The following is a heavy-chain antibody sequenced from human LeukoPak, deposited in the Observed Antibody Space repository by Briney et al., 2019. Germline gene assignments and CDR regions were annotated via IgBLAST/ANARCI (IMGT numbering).Heavy chain of an antibody. Sequence: SETLSLTCTVSGGSISSTSYDCGWIRQPPGKGLEWIGSIHYSGSTYYNSSLRSRVTISVDTSNNQFSLTLRSVTAADTAVYYCARLNGDFTFDYWGQGTLVTVSS. CDR1: GGSISSTSYD. CDR2: IHYSGST. J-gene: IGHJ4*02. D-gene: IGHD4-17*01. V-gene: IGHV4-39*01. CDR3: ARLNGDFTFDY.